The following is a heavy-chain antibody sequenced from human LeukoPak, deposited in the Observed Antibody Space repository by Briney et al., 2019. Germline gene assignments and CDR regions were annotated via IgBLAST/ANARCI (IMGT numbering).Heavy chain of an antibody. Sequence: PGRSLRLSCVGSGFTFSSYAMSWVRQAPGKGLEWVSDISAGGDSTHNADSVQGRFTISRDNSKNTLYLQMNSLTVEDTAVYYCAKRTTWPFDVWGQGTMVTVSS. D-gene: IGHD1-14*01. CDR3: AKRTTWPFDV. J-gene: IGHJ3*01. CDR2: ISAGGDST. V-gene: IGHV3-23*01. CDR1: GFTFSSYA.